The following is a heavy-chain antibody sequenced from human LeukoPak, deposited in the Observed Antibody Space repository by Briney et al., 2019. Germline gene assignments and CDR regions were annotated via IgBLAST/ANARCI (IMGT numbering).Heavy chain of an antibody. J-gene: IGHJ4*02. D-gene: IGHD1-14*01. CDR1: GFTFSNYW. Sequence: GGSLRLSCAASGFTFSNYWMNWVRQAPAKGLEWVAVISYDGSNKYYADSVKGRFTISRDNSKNTLYLQMNSLRAEDTAVYYCAKDGQGLTYYFDYWGQGTLVTVSS. V-gene: IGHV3-30*18. CDR3: AKDGQGLTYYFDY. CDR2: ISYDGSNK.